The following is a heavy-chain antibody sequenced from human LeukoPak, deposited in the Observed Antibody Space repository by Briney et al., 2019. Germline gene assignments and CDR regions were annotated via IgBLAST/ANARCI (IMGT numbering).Heavy chain of an antibody. V-gene: IGHV4-28*03. CDR1: GYSITSSSW. CDR3: ARDQGRYNWNDYYYYGMDV. Sequence: SETLSLTCAVSGYSITSSSWWGWIRQPPGKGLEWIGYIYHSGTTYYNPSLQSRVTMSVDTSKNQFSLKLSSVTAVDTAVYYCARDQGRYNWNDYYYYGMDVWGQRTTVTVSS. D-gene: IGHD1-1*01. J-gene: IGHJ6*02. CDR2: IYHSGTT.